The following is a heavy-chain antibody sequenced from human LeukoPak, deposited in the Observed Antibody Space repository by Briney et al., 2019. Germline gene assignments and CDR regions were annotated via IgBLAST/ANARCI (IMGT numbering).Heavy chain of an antibody. D-gene: IGHD3-22*01. CDR3: ARAVYDTSGYYIDY. CDR2: IYASGGT. CDR1: GGSLSTYF. Sequence: SETLSLTCTVSGGSLSTYFWTWIRQPAGKGLEWVGRIYASGGTTHTPSLKSRVTMSVDTSKSQFSLKLSSVTAADTAVYYCARAVYDTSGYYIDYWGQGTLVTVSS. V-gene: IGHV4-4*07. J-gene: IGHJ4*02.